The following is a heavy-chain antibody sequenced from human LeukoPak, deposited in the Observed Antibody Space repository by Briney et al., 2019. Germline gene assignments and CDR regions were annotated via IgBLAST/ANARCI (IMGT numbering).Heavy chain of an antibody. Sequence: PSQTLSLTCTVSGGSISSGDYYWSWIRQPPGKGLEWIGYIYYSGSTYYNPSLKSRATISVDTSKNQFSLKLSSVTAADTAVYYCARGSGSYAVRGFDYWGQGTLVTVSS. CDR2: IYYSGST. D-gene: IGHD1-26*01. V-gene: IGHV4-30-4*08. J-gene: IGHJ4*02. CDR1: GGSISSGDYY. CDR3: ARGSGSYAVRGFDY.